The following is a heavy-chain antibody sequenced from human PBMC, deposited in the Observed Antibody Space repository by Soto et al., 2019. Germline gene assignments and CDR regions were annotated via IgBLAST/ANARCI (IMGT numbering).Heavy chain of an antibody. D-gene: IGHD6-19*01. CDR2: IIPIFGTA. J-gene: IGHJ6*04. Sequence: SVKVSCKASGGTFSSYAISWVRQAPGQGLEWMGGIIPIFGTANYAQKFQGRVTITADESTSTAYMELSSLRSEDTAVYYCASSVAGKNYYYGMDVWGKGTRVTVPS. CDR1: GGTFSSYA. CDR3: ASSVAGKNYYYGMDV. V-gene: IGHV1-69*13.